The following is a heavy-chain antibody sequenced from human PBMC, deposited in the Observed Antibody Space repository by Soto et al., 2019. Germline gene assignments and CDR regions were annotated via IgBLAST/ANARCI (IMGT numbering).Heavy chain of an antibody. CDR2: ISAYNGNT. V-gene: IGHV1-18*04. J-gene: IGHJ6*02. Sequence: ASVKVSCKASGYTFTSYGISWVRQAPGQGLEWMGWISAYNGNTNYAQKLRGRVTMTTDTSTSTAYMELRSLRSDDTAVYYCARDTYYYGSGSLGDNYYGMDVWGQGTTVTVSS. CDR1: GYTFTSYG. D-gene: IGHD3-10*01. CDR3: ARDTYYYGSGSLGDNYYGMDV.